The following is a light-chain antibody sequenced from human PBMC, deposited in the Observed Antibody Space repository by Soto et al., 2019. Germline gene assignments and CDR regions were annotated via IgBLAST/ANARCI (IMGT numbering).Light chain of an antibody. CDR3: QSYDSSLSGYV. Sequence: QSVLTQPPSVSGAPGQRVTISCTGSSSNIGAGYDVHWYQQLPGTAPKLLIYGNSNRPSGVPDRFSGSKSGTLASLAITGLQAEDEADYYCQSYDSSLSGYVFGTGTKVTVL. V-gene: IGLV1-40*01. J-gene: IGLJ1*01. CDR1: SSNIGAGYD. CDR2: GNS.